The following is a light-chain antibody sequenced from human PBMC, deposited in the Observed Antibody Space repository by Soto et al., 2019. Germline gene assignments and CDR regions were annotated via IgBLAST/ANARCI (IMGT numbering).Light chain of an antibody. CDR2: GNS. CDR3: QSYDSSLSAVV. J-gene: IGLJ2*01. Sequence: QAVVTQSPSVSGAPGQRVTISCTGSSSNIGAGYDVHWYQQLPGTAPKLLIYGNSNRPSGVPDRFSGSKSGTSASLAITGLQAEDEADYYCQSYDSSLSAVVFGGGTKVTVL. CDR1: SSNIGAGYD. V-gene: IGLV1-40*01.